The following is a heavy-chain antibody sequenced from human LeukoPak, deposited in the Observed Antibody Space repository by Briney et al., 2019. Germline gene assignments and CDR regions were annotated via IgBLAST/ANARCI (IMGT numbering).Heavy chain of an antibody. J-gene: IGHJ4*02. Sequence: SETLSLTCAVYGGSFSGYYWSWIRQPPGKGLEWIGEINHSGSTNYNPSLKSRVTISVDTSKNQFSLKLSSVTAADTAVYYCARVPSYYYDSSGYYPFDYWGQGTLVTVSS. D-gene: IGHD3-22*01. V-gene: IGHV4-34*01. CDR3: ARVPSYYYDSSGYYPFDY. CDR1: GGSFSGYY. CDR2: INHSGST.